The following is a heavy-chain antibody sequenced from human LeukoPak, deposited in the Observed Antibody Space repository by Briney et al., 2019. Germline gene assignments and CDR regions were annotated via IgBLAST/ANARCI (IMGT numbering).Heavy chain of an antibody. CDR1: GGSISSYY. V-gene: IGHV4-4*07. CDR2: IYTSGST. D-gene: IGHD3-22*01. Sequence: SETLSLTCTVSGGSISSYYWSWIRQPAGKGLEWIGRIYTSGSTNYNPSLKSRVTISVDTSKNQFSLKLSSVTAADTAVYYCARHLLDYDSTPESVDYWGQGTLVTVSS. J-gene: IGHJ4*02. CDR3: ARHLLDYDSTPESVDY.